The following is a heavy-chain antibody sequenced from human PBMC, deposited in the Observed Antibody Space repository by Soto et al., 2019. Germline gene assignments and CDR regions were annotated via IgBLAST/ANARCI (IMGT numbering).Heavy chain of an antibody. V-gene: IGHV5-51*01. CDR1: GYSFTSYW. CDR3: ARLKTYSATDWWFDP. D-gene: IGHD3-9*01. CDR2: IYPGDSDT. J-gene: IGHJ5*02. Sequence: GESLKISCKGSGYSFTSYWISWVRQMPGKGLEWMGIIYPGDSDTRYSPSFQGQVTISADKSISTAYLQWSSLKASDTAMYYCARLKTYSATDWWFDPWGQGTLVTVSS.